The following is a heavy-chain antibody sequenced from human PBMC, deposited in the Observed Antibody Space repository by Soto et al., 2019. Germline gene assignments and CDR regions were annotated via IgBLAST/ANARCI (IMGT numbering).Heavy chain of an antibody. Sequence: ASVKVSCKASGGTFSSYAISWVRQAPGQGLEWMGGIIPIFGTANYAQKFQGRVTITADESTSTAYMELSSLRSEDTAVYYCARDIRDIVVVPAAIGRFDPWGQGTPVTVSS. CDR1: GGTFSSYA. V-gene: IGHV1-69*13. D-gene: IGHD2-2*02. CDR3: ARDIRDIVVVPAAIGRFDP. CDR2: IIPIFGTA. J-gene: IGHJ5*02.